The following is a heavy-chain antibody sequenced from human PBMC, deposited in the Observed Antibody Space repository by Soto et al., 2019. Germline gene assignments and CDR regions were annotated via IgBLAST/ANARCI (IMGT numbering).Heavy chain of an antibody. V-gene: IGHV5-51*01. J-gene: IGHJ6*02. CDR1: GYSFTRYW. CDR3: ARTSAAGKYYYGMDV. CDR2: IYPGDFDT. Sequence: GASLNLSCKGSGYSFTRYWIGWVRQMPGKGLEWMGIIYPGDFDTRYSPSFQGQVTISADKSISTAYLQWSSLKASDTAMYYCARTSAAGKYYYGMDVWGQGTTVTVSS. D-gene: IGHD6-13*01.